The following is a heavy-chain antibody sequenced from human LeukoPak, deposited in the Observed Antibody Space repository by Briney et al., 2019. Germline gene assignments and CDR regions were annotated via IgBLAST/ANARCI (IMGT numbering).Heavy chain of an antibody. J-gene: IGHJ4*02. CDR1: GFTFSSYA. V-gene: IGHV3-30-3*01. CDR2: ISYDGSNK. CDR3: ARVNPQGGFDY. D-gene: IGHD1-14*01. Sequence: GGSLRLSCAASGFTFSSYAMHWVRQAPGKGLEWVAVISYDGSNKYYADSVKGRFTISRDNSKNTLYLQMNSLRAEDTAVYYCARVNPQGGFDYWGQGTLVTVSS.